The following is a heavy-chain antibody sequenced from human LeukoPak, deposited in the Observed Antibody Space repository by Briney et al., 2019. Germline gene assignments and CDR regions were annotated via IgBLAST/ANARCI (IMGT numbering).Heavy chain of an antibody. J-gene: IGHJ3*02. CDR3: ARPHINYYDSRLAFDI. CDR2: ISSSSSYI. Sequence: GGSLRLSCAASGFTFSSYIMNWVRQAPGKGLEWVSSISSSSSYIYYADSVKGRFTISRDNAKNSLYLQMNSLRAEDTAVYYCARPHINYYDSRLAFDIWGQGTMVTVSS. CDR1: GFTFSSYI. V-gene: IGHV3-21*01. D-gene: IGHD3-22*01.